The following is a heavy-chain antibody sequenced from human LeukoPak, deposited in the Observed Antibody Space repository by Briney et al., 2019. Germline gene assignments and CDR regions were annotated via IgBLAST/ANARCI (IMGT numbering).Heavy chain of an antibody. Sequence: GESLKISCKGSGYRFISDWIGWVRQTPGKGLEWMAIIFPGDSDTTYNPSFQGQVTISVDKSISTAYLQWSSLKASDTAMYYCARAQKYISGWYFDYWGQGTLVTVSS. V-gene: IGHV5-51*01. J-gene: IGHJ4*02. CDR3: ARAQKYISGWYFDY. CDR2: IFPGDSDT. D-gene: IGHD6-19*01. CDR1: GYRFISDW.